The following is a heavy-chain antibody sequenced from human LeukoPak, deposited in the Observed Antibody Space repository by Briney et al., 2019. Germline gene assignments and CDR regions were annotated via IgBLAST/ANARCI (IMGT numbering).Heavy chain of an antibody. CDR3: ARAVKRITIFGVVIRGPAGRRKIDY. D-gene: IGHD3-3*01. CDR2: IYYSGST. CDR1: GGSISSGGYY. J-gene: IGHJ4*02. V-gene: IGHV4-31*03. Sequence: SETLSLTCTVSGGSISSGGYYWSWIRQHPGKGLEWIGYIYYSGSTYYNPSLKSRVTISVDTSKNQFSLKLSSVTAADTAVYYCARAVKRITIFGVVIRGPAGRRKIDYWGQGTLVTVSS.